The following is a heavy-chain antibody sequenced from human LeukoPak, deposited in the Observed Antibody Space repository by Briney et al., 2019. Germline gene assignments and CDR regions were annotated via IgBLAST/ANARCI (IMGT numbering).Heavy chain of an antibody. V-gene: IGHV4-34*01. CDR2: MNHSGST. D-gene: IGHD1-26*01. CDR3: GVGATTPFDY. CDR1: LGSFSGYY. Sequence: SETLSLTCAVYLGSFSGYYWSCIPHPPGKGVEGIGEMNHSGSTNYTPSLKSRVTISVDTSKNQFSRRLSSVTAADTAVYYCGVGATTPFDYWGQGTLVTVSS. J-gene: IGHJ4*02.